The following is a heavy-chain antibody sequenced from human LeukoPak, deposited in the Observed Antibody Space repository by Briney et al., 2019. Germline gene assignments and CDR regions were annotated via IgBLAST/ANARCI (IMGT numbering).Heavy chain of an antibody. Sequence: GGSPRLSCAASGFTFSSYWMHWVRQGPGKGLVWVSRINTEGSSTSYADSVKGRFTISRDNAKNTLYLQMSSLRAEDTAIYYCARDYDRYYMDVWGKGTTVTVSS. CDR3: ARDYDRYYMDV. CDR2: INTEGSST. J-gene: IGHJ6*03. CDR1: GFTFSSYW. D-gene: IGHD3-3*01. V-gene: IGHV3-74*01.